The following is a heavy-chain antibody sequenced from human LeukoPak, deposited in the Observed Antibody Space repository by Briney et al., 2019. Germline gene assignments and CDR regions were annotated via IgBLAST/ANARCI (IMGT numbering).Heavy chain of an antibody. CDR2: ISSSGGDTI. Sequence: GGSLRLSCAASGFTYSGYFMSWIRQAPGKGLEWISYISSSGGDTIYYADSVRGRFTISRDNSKNSLYLQIDNLRADDTAVYYCARESAYHFDHWGQGTLVTVSS. J-gene: IGHJ4*02. CDR3: ARESAYHFDH. D-gene: IGHD3-16*01. V-gene: IGHV3-11*01. CDR1: GFTYSGYF.